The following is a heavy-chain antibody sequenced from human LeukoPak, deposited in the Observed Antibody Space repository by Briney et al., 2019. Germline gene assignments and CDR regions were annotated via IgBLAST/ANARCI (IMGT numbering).Heavy chain of an antibody. Sequence: PGGSLRLSCAASEFTFSNYVMSWVRQAPGKGLEWVSSMSGRGVSTYYTDSVKGRFIISRDNSKNTLYMQMNSLRDEDTAVYYCAKALSLIPEVFEDWGQGTLVTVSS. D-gene: IGHD2-2*01. CDR1: EFTFSNYV. CDR2: MSGRGVST. V-gene: IGHV3-23*01. CDR3: AKALSLIPEVFED. J-gene: IGHJ4*02.